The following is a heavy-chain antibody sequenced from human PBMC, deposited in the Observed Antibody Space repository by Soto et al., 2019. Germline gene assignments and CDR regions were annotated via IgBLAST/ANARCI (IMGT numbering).Heavy chain of an antibody. D-gene: IGHD2-2*01. V-gene: IGHV1-2*02. Sequence: SVKASSKSSVYSLTCYYIHFGRQAPGQGLEWMGWINPNSGGTNYAQKFQGRVTMTRDTSISTAYMELSRLRSDDTAVYYCAGDRQYCSSTSWYRSNWFDPWGQGTLVTVSS. CDR3: AGDRQYCSSTSWYRSNWFDP. CDR2: INPNSGGT. CDR1: VYSLTCYY. J-gene: IGHJ5*02.